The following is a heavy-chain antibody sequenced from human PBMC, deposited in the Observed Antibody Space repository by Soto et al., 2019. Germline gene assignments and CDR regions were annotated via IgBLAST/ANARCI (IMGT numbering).Heavy chain of an antibody. CDR3: AKDQAVYYFDS. CDR1: GFTFSSYA. J-gene: IGHJ4*02. Sequence: GGSLRLSCAASGFTFSSYALSWVRQAPGKGLEWVSAIIASGGSTYYADSVKGRFTISRDNSKNTLYLQMNGLRAEDTAVYYCAKDQAVYYFDSWGQGTLVTVPS. CDR2: IIASGGST. D-gene: IGHD6-25*01. V-gene: IGHV3-23*01.